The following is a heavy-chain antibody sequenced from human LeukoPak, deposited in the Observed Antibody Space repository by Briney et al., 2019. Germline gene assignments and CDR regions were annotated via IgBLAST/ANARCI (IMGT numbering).Heavy chain of an antibody. CDR2: TYYRSTWYN. J-gene: IGHJ4*02. CDR3: ARVVVPGTFDY. Sequence: RSQTLSLTCAISGDSVSNNSATGNWSRQSPSRGLEWLGRTYYRSTWYNDYAGSVKSRITISPDTSKNHFSLQLNSVTPEDTAVYYCARVVVPGTFDYWGQGTLVTVSP. D-gene: IGHD6-19*01. CDR1: GDSVSNNSAT. V-gene: IGHV6-1*01.